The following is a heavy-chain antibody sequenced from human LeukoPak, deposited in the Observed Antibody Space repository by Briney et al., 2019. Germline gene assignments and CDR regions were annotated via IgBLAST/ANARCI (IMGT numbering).Heavy chain of an antibody. CDR3: ARDQRTYDAFDI. Sequence: ASVKVSCKASGYTFTGYYTHWVRQAPGQGLEWMGWINPNSGGTNYAQKFQGRVTMTRDTSISTAYMELSRLRSDDTAVYYCARDQRTYDAFDIWGQGTMVTVSS. V-gene: IGHV1-2*02. CDR1: GYTFTGYY. CDR2: INPNSGGT. J-gene: IGHJ3*02.